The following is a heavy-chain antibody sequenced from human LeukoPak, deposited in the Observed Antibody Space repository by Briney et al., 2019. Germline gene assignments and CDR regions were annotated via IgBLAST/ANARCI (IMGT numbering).Heavy chain of an antibody. CDR2: SGST. Sequence: SETLSLTCTVSGGSISDYYWSWIRQPPGRGLEWIAYSGSTNYNPSLKSRVIISVDTSKNQFSLKLSSVTAADTAVYYCARGWGSGSYYNGLGYWGQGTLVTVSS. J-gene: IGHJ4*02. V-gene: IGHV4-59*08. CDR3: ARGWGSGSYYNGLGY. CDR1: GGSISDYY. D-gene: IGHD3-10*01.